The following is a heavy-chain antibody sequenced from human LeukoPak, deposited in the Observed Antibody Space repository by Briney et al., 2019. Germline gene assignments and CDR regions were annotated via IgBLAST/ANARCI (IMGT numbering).Heavy chain of an antibody. Sequence: SETLSLTCTVSGGSISSSSYYWGWIRQPPGKGLEWIGSIYYSGSTYYNPSLKSRVTISVDTSKNQFSLKLSSVTAADTAVYYCARGSLGRGFDPWGQGTLVTVSS. D-gene: IGHD5-24*01. CDR2: IYYSGST. CDR3: ARGSLGRGFDP. V-gene: IGHV4-39*07. J-gene: IGHJ5*02. CDR1: GGSISSSSYY.